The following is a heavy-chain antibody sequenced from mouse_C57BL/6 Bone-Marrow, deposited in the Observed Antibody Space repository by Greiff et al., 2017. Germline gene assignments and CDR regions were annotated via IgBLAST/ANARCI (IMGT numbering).Heavy chain of an antibody. D-gene: IGHD2-12*01. J-gene: IGHJ4*01. Sequence: DVKLVESGGGLVQSGRSLRLSCATSGFTFSDFYMEWVRQAPGKGLEWIAASRNKANDYTTEYSASVKGRFIVSRDTSQSILYLQMNALRAEDTAIYYCARDGYLEAMDYWGQGTSVTVSS. CDR2: SRNKANDYTT. CDR3: ARDGYLEAMDY. CDR1: GFTFSDFY. V-gene: IGHV7-1*01.